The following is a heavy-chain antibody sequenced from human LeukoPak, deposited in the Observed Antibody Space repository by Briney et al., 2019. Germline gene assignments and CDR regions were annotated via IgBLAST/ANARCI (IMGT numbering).Heavy chain of an antibody. CDR3: ASSPFIAAAIDY. Sequence: GGSLRLSCAASGFTFSSYWMHWVRQAPGKGLVWVSRINSDGSSTSYADSVKGRFTISRDNSKNTLYLQMNSLRAEDTAVYYCASSPFIAAAIDYWGQGTLVTVSS. CDR2: INSDGSST. CDR1: GFTFSSYW. V-gene: IGHV3-74*01. J-gene: IGHJ4*02. D-gene: IGHD6-13*01.